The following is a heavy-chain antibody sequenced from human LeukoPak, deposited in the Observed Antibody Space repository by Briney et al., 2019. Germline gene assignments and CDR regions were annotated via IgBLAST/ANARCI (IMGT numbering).Heavy chain of an antibody. CDR2: IKSDGST. CDR3: ARAPAEIGGYYPEYFRH. Sequence: PAGSLRLSCAASGFTFSRYWMHWVRQAPGKGLLWVSRIKSDGSTNYADSVNGRFTISRENAKNTVSLQMNSLRAEDTGVYYCARAPAEIGGYYPEYFRHWGQGTLVTVSS. D-gene: IGHD3-22*01. V-gene: IGHV3-74*01. J-gene: IGHJ1*01. CDR1: GFTFSRYW.